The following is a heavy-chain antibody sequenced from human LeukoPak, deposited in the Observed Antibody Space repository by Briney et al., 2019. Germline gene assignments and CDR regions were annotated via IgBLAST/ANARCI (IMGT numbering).Heavy chain of an antibody. V-gene: IGHV3-30*02. D-gene: IGHD4-23*01. CDR2: IGYEGVHK. CDR3: AKDLHGGYSSDY. J-gene: IGHJ4*02. CDR1: GFTFNNFG. Sequence: GGSLRLSCAASGFTFNNFGMHWVRQAPGKGLEWVSFIGYEGVHKYYADSVKGRFTISEDNSKATLYLQMNSLRPEDTAVYYCAKDLHGGYSSDYWGQGTLVTVFS.